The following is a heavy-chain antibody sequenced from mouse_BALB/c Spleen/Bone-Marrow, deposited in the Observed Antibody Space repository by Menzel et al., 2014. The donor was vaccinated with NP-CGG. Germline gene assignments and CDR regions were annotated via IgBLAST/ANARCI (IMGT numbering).Heavy chain of an antibody. J-gene: IGHJ4*01. CDR2: INPSTGYT. D-gene: IGHD1-1*01. CDR3: ARPPYYYGSSYDAMDY. CDR1: GYTFTSYW. V-gene: IGHV1-7*01. Sequence: QVQLQQSRAELAKPGASVKMSCKASGYTFTSYWMHWVKQRPGQGLEWIGYINPSTGYTEYNQKFKDKATLTADKSSSTAYMQLSSLTSEDSAVYYCARPPYYYGSSYDAMDYWGQGTSVTVSS.